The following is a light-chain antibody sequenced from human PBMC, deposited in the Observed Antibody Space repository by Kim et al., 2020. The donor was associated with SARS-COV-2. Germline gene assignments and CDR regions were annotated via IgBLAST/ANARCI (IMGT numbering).Light chain of an antibody. V-gene: IGKV3-15*01. Sequence: SVSQGERATLSCRASRSVSSNLAWYQQKPGQAPRLLIYGASARATGVPARFSGSGSGTEFTLTISNLQSEDVAVYYCQQYDDWWAFGQGTKVDIK. CDR1: RSVSSN. CDR3: QQYDDWWA. CDR2: GAS. J-gene: IGKJ1*01.